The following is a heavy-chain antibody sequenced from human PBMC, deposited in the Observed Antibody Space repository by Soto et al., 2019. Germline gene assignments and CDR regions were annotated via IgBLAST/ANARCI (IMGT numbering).Heavy chain of an antibody. D-gene: IGHD2-21*01. V-gene: IGHV4-59*01. CDR3: ARRCAGDCYSSEAFAY. CDR2: IYYTGSS. J-gene: IGHJ4*02. CDR1: GGSINKYY. Sequence: QVQLQESGPGLVKPSETLSLTSTVSGGSINKYYWSWIRQFPGEGLEWIGYIYYTGSSNYNPSLKSRATISVDTSKNQFSLKLRSVTAADTAVYYCARRCAGDCYSSEAFAYWGQGALVIVSS.